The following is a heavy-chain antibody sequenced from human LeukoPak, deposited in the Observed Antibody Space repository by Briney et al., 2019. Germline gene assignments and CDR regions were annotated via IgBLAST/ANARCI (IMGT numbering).Heavy chain of an antibody. CDR2: IYYSGST. D-gene: IGHD2-2*01. CDR3: AREEEYCSSTSCQNWFDP. V-gene: IGHV4-59*01. CDR1: GGSISSYY. Sequence: SETLSLTCTVSGGSISSYYWSWIRQPPGKGPEWIGYIYYSGSTNCNPSLKSRVTISVDTSKNQFSLKLSSVTAADTAVYYCAREEEYCSSTSCQNWFDPWGQGTLVTVSS. J-gene: IGHJ5*02.